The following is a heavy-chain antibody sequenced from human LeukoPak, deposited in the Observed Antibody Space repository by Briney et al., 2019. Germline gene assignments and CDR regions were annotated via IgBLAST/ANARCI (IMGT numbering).Heavy chain of an antibody. D-gene: IGHD3-10*01. CDR2: INPSGGST. Sequence: ASVKVSCKASGYTFTSYYMHWVRQAPGQGLEWMGIINPSGGSTSYAQKFQGRVTMTRDTSTSTVYMELSSLRSEDTAVYYCARAVRGVITINWFDPWGQGTLVTVSS. CDR1: GYTFTSYY. J-gene: IGHJ5*02. CDR3: ARAVRGVITINWFDP. V-gene: IGHV1-46*01.